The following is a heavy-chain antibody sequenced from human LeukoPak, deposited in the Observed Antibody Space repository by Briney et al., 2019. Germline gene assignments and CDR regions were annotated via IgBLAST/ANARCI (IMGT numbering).Heavy chain of an antibody. CDR1: GGSINSYY. J-gene: IGHJ3*02. V-gene: IGHV4-59*08. CDR3: ARQPGGTAAFDI. D-gene: IGHD1-14*01. CDR2: ISYTGGET. Sequence: SETLSLTCTVSGGSINSYYWSWIRQPPGKGLEWIGYISYTGGETNYNPSLKSRLTISADTSKNHFSLMLTSVTAADTAVYYCARQPGGTAAFDIWAQGTMVTVSS.